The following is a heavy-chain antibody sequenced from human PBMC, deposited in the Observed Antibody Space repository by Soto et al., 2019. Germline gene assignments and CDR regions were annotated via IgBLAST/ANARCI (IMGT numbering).Heavy chain of an antibody. Sequence: QITLKESGPTLVKPTQTLTLTCTFSGFSLSTSGVGVGWIRQPPGKALEWLALIYWNDDKRYSPSLKSRLTITKDTSKNQVVLTMTNMDPVDTATYYCAQSTYYYGSGSYYNQIDYWGQGTLVTVSS. D-gene: IGHD3-10*01. V-gene: IGHV2-5*01. CDR3: AQSTYYYGSGSYYNQIDY. CDR1: GFSLSTSGVG. J-gene: IGHJ4*02. CDR2: IYWNDDK.